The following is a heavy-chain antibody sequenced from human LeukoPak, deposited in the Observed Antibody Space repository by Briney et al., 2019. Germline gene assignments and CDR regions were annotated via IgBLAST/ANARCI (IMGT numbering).Heavy chain of an antibody. CDR1: AYSFTSYW. CDR3: AIHNYYTGACDP. J-gene: IGHJ5*02. D-gene: IGHD3-10*01. CDR2: IYPSDSDT. V-gene: IGHV5-51*01. Sequence: GESLKISCKASAYSFTSYWITWVRHMPRKGLEWMGIIYPSDSDTIYTPSFQGQVTISADKSTSTAYLQWSSLKASDTPLYYSAIHNYYTGACDPWGRGTLVTV.